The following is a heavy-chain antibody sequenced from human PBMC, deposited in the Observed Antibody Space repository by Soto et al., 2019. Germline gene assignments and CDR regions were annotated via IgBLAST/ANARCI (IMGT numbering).Heavy chain of an antibody. CDR3: VQRGYSYGGYHFDY. J-gene: IGHJ4*02. D-gene: IGHD5-18*01. Sequence: SETLSLTCTVSGGSISSSSYYWGWIRQPPGKGLEWIGSIYYSGSTYYNPSLKSRVTISVDTSKNQFSLKLSSVTAADTAVYYCVQRGYSYGGYHFDYWGQGTLVTVSS. CDR2: IYYSGST. CDR1: GGSISSSSYY. V-gene: IGHV4-39*01.